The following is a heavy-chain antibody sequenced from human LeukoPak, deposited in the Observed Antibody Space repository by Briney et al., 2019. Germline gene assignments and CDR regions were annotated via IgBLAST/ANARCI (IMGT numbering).Heavy chain of an antibody. V-gene: IGHV3-7*01. J-gene: IGHJ4*02. Sequence: PGGSVRLSCAPSGFTFTLYWMSWVRQAPGKGLEWVANIKQDGSDKYYVGSVKGRFTISRDNSKNSLYLQMNSLRAEDTAFYFCARHSNKYDFDRSGHYRSFDYWGQGTLVSVSS. CDR3: ARHSNKYDFDRSGHYRSFDY. CDR2: IKQDGSDK. D-gene: IGHD3-22*01. CDR1: GFTFTLYW.